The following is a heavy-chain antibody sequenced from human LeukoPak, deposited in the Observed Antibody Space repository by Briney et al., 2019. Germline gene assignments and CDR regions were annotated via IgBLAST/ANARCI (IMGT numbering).Heavy chain of an antibody. J-gene: IGHJ4*02. CDR3: ARGIRSNDGGTYYPYHFDY. CDR2: INSDGSIV. Sequence: GGSLRLSCAASGFTFSSTWMNWVRQAPGKGPVWVSRINSDGSIVTYADSVKGRFTISRDTSRNTVYLQMNSLTAEDTAIYYCARGIRSNDGGTYYPYHFDYWGQGTLVTVSS. CDR1: GFTFSSTW. V-gene: IGHV3-74*01. D-gene: IGHD3-22*01.